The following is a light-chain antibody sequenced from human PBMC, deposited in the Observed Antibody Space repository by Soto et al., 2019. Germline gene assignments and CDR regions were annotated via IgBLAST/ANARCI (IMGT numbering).Light chain of an antibody. J-gene: IGKJ1*01. V-gene: IGKV3-11*01. CDR2: DAS. Sequence: EIVLIQSPATLSLSPGERATLSCRASQSVSSYLAWYQQKPGQAPRLLIYDASNRATGIPARFSGSGSGTDFTLTISSLEPEDFAVYYCQQRSNWLWTFGQGTKVDIK. CDR3: QQRSNWLWT. CDR1: QSVSSY.